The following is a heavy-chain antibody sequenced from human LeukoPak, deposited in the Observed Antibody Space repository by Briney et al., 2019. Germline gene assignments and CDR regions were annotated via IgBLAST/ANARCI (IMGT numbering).Heavy chain of an antibody. Sequence: ASVKVSCKASGYTFTSYYMHWVRQAPGQGLEWMGVINPSGGSTSYAQKFQGRVTMTTDTSTSTAYMELRSLRSDDTAVYYCARDSRAVATTYFDYWGQGTLVTVSS. J-gene: IGHJ4*02. CDR3: ARDSRAVATTYFDY. CDR2: INPSGGST. V-gene: IGHV1-46*01. D-gene: IGHD5-12*01. CDR1: GYTFTSYY.